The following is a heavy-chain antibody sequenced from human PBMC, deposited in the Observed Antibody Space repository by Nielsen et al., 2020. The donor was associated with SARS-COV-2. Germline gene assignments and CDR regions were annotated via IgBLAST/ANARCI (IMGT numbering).Heavy chain of an antibody. V-gene: IGHV3-33*01. J-gene: IGHJ3*02. CDR2: IWYDGSNK. D-gene: IGHD3-9*01. CDR3: ARSSGLLRYFDWWDAFDI. CDR1: GFTFSSYG. Sequence: GESLKISCAASGFTFSSYGMHWVRQAPGKGLEWVAVIWYDGSNKYYADSVKGRFTISRDNSKNTLYLQMNSLRAEDTAVYYCARSSGLLRYFDWWDAFDIWGQGAMVTVSS.